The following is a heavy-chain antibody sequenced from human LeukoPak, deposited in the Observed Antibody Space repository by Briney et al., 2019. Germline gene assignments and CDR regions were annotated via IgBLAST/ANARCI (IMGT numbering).Heavy chain of an antibody. CDR1: GYTFTSYG. CDR2: MNPNSGNT. J-gene: IGHJ6*03. Sequence: GASVKVSCKASGYTFTSYGISWVRQATGQGLECMGWMNPNSGNTGYAQKFQGRVTMTRNTSISTAYMELSSLRSEDTAVYYCARGPRQQLRYYYYMDVWGKGTTVTISS. V-gene: IGHV1-8*02. CDR3: ARGPRQQLRYYYYMDV. D-gene: IGHD6-13*01.